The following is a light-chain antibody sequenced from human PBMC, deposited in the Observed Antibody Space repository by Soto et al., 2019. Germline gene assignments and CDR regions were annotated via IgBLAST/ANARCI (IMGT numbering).Light chain of an antibody. CDR1: QSVSSN. Sequence: EVVLTQSPGTLSLSPGERATLSCRASQSVSSNLDWYQQRPGQDPRLLIYDASNRATGIPARFSGSGSETDFTLTIRSLGPEDFAVYYCQLRSNWPPEATFGQGTKLEIK. V-gene: IGKV3-11*01. CDR3: QLRSNWPPEAT. CDR2: DAS. J-gene: IGKJ2*01.